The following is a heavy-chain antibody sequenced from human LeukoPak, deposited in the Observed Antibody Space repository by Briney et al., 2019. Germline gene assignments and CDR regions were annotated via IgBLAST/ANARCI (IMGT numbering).Heavy chain of an antibody. Sequence: SETLSLTCDVSGVSINTCCYYWTWIRQPPGQGLEWIGYKYYSGSTRYNSSLRSRLTISLDSSKNQFSLRLTSVTAADTAVYYCARGRSYGFDFDSWGPGTLVIDSS. D-gene: IGHD5-18*01. CDR1: GVSINTCCYY. CDR2: KYYSGST. V-gene: IGHV4-61*01. J-gene: IGHJ4*02. CDR3: ARGRSYGFDFDS.